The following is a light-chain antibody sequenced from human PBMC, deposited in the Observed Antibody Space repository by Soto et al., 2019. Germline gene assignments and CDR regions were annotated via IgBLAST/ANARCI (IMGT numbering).Light chain of an antibody. CDR1: QSVYTT. CDR3: QKYNKWPLT. Sequence: EIVMTQSPATLSVSPGERATLSCRASQSVYTTLAWYQQRPGQAPRLLIYSASTRATGIPARFSGSGSGTEFTLTISSLQSEDFAVYYCQKYNKWPLTFGGGTTVEIK. V-gene: IGKV3-15*01. J-gene: IGKJ4*01. CDR2: SAS.